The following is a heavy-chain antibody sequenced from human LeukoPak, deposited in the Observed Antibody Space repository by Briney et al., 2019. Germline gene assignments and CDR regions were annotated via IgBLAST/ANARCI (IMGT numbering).Heavy chain of an antibody. CDR3: ARRVHDSSGYEFPDAFDI. J-gene: IGHJ3*02. CDR1: GGSISSYY. Sequence: SETLSLTCTVSGGSISSYYWMCLRQPPGKGLEWIGYIYYSGSTNYNPSRKSRVTISVDTSKNQFSLKLSSVTAADTAVYYCARRVHDSSGYEFPDAFDIWGQGTMVTVPS. D-gene: IGHD3-22*01. CDR2: IYYSGST. V-gene: IGHV4-59*08.